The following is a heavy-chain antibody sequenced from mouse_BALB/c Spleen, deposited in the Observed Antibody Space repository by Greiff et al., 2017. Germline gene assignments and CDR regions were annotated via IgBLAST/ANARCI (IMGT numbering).Heavy chain of an antibody. CDR3: ARSDGYYFYAMDY. Sequence: EVKLVESGGGLVQPGGSLKLSCAASGFTFSSYTMSWVRQTPEKRLEWVASISSGGSTYYPDSVKGRFTISRDNARNILYLQMSSLRSEDTAMYYCARSDGYYFYAMDYWGQGTSVTVSS. CDR2: ISSGGST. D-gene: IGHD2-3*01. V-gene: IGHV5-6-5*01. CDR1: GFTFSSYT. J-gene: IGHJ4*01.